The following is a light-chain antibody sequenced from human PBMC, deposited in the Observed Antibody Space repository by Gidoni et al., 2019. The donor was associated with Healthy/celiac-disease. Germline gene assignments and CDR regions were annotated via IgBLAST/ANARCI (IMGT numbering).Light chain of an antibody. CDR2: DAS. CDR1: QSVSSY. J-gene: IGKJ4*01. Sequence: IVLTQSPAPLSLSPGERAPLSCRASQSVSSYLAWYQQKPGQAPRLLIYDASNRATGIPARFSGSGSGTDFTLTISSLEPEDFAVYYCQQRSNWPPLTFGGGTKVEIK. V-gene: IGKV3-11*01. CDR3: QQRSNWPPLT.